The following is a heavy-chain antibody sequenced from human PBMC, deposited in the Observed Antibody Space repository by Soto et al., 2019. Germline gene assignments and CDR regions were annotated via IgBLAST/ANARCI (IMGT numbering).Heavy chain of an antibody. CDR2: IKPDGSEK. D-gene: IGHD1-7*01. V-gene: IGHV3-7*01. CDR3: ARDPTGITGTTFGY. CDR1: AFTFRNYW. Sequence: EVRLVESGGGLVQPGGSLRLSCAASAFTFRNYWMSWVRQAPGKGLQWVANIKPDGSEKWYVDSVKGRFSISRDNAKNSLYLQMNGLRAEHTAVYYCARDPTGITGTTFGYWGQGILVTVSS. J-gene: IGHJ4*02.